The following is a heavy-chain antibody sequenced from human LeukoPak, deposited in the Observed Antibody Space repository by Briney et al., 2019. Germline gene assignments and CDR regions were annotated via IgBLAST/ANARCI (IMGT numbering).Heavy chain of an antibody. J-gene: IGHJ6*03. D-gene: IGHD3-22*01. CDR1: GGSISSSDYY. CDR3: ARLTHSCYSDTSGYYPYYYMDV. CDR2: ISYSGST. V-gene: IGHV4-39*02. Sequence: PSETLSLTCTVSGGSISSSDYYWGWIRQSPGKGVEWIGRISYSGSTYYNPSLKSRVTISVDTSKNHFSLRLSSVTAADTAVYYCARLTHSCYSDTSGYYPYYYMDVWGKGTTVTVSS.